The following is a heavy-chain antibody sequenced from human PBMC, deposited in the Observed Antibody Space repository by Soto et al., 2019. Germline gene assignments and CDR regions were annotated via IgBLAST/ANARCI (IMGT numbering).Heavy chain of an antibody. V-gene: IGHV3-9*01. J-gene: IGHJ4*02. CDR3: AKDASRMLPVGINPLDY. CDR2: ISWNSGSI. CDR1: GFTFDDYA. D-gene: IGHD3-16*01. Sequence: EVQLVESGGGLVQPGRSLRLSCAASGFTFDDYAMHWVRQAPGKGLEWVSGISWNSGSIGYADSVKGRFTISRDNAKNSLYLQMNSLRAEDTALYYCAKDASRMLPVGINPLDYWGQGTLVTVSS.